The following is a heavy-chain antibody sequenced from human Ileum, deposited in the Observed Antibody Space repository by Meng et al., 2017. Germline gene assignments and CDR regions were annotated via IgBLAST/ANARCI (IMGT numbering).Heavy chain of an antibody. D-gene: IGHD3-22*01. J-gene: IGHJ4*02. CDR1: GYTFSRYA. Sequence: EVQLLESGGRLVQPGGFLILTFAASGYTFSRYAMSWVRQAPGKGLEWVSSISGSGDITHYADSVKGRFTFSRDNSKNTLYLQMNSLRADDTAVYYCADDGNGESSGYYQTYWGQGTLVTVSS. CDR3: ADDGNGESSGYYQTY. CDR2: ISGSGDIT. V-gene: IGHV3-23*01.